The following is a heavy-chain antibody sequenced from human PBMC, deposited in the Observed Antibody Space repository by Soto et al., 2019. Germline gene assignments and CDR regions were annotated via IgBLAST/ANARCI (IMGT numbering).Heavy chain of an antibody. D-gene: IGHD2-21*02. Sequence: QVQLVESGGGVVQPGRSLRLSCAASGFIFGSYAMHWVRQAPGKGLEWVALISYDGSNKYYADSVKGRFTISRDNSKNTLYLQMNSLRAEDTAVYYCARTGGNSLYTIQYWVQGTLVTVSS. CDR1: GFIFGSYA. J-gene: IGHJ1*01. CDR2: ISYDGSNK. V-gene: IGHV3-30-3*01. CDR3: ARTGGNSLYTIQY.